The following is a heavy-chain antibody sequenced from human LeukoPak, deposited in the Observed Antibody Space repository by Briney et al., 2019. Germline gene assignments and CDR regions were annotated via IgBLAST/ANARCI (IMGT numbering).Heavy chain of an antibody. D-gene: IGHD2-2*01. V-gene: IGHV3-20*04. CDR1: SLTVDVYC. CDR2: INWNGGST. CDR3: ARGYCSSTSCYFDY. J-gene: IGHJ4*02. Sequence: GRCLCPSRAPASLTVDVYCMGWVRLDARNWLEWVSGINWNGGSTGYADSMKGRVTITRDNDKNSLYLQMNSLGAEDTALYYCARGYCSSTSCYFDYWGQGTLVTVSS.